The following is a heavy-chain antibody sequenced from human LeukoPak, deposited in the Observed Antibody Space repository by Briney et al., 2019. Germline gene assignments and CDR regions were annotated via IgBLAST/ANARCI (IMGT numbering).Heavy chain of an antibody. CDR3: ASYMVRGAIPGYFDY. V-gene: IGHV4-31*03. J-gene: IGHJ4*02. Sequence: SETLSLTCTVSGGSISSGGYYWSWIRQHPGKGLEWIGCIYYSGSTYYNPSLKSRVTISVDTSKNQFSLKLSSVTAADTAVYYCASYMVRGAIPGYFDYWGQGTLVTVSS. CDR2: IYYSGST. CDR1: GGSISSGGYY. D-gene: IGHD3-10*01.